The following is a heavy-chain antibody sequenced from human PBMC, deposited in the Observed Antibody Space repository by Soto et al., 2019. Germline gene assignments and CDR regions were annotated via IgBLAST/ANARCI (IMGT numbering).Heavy chain of an antibody. V-gene: IGHV4-39*01. J-gene: IGHJ3*02. Sequence: TLSLTCTFSDDSIISGNYYWGWIRQPPGKGLEWIGSFYFSGSTYYNPSLKSRVSISVDTSKNQLSLKLNSMTATDTAVYYCARLSPAVLMNAFDMWRQGTKVTVSS. CDR3: ARLSPAVLMNAFDM. D-gene: IGHD2-8*01. CDR1: DDSIISGNYY. CDR2: FYFSGST.